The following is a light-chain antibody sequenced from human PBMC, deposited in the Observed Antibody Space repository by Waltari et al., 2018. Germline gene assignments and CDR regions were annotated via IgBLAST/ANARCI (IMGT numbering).Light chain of an antibody. Sequence: DIQMTQSPSTLSASVGDRVTITCRASQSISSWLAWYQQKPGKAPKLLIYKASSLESRVPSRFSGSGSGTEFTLTISSLQPDDFATYYCQQYNSYSRTFGQGTKLEIK. CDR3: QQYNSYSRT. J-gene: IGKJ2*02. V-gene: IGKV1-5*03. CDR2: KAS. CDR1: QSISSW.